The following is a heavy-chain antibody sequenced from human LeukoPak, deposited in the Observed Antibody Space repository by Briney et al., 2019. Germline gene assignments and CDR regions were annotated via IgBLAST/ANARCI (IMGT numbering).Heavy chain of an antibody. CDR2: IYSSGRI. J-gene: IGHJ3*02. CDR1: GGSISGYY. CDR3: ARSWSGSVTAADI. Sequence: SETLSLTCTVSGGSISGYYWTWIRQPAGKGLEWIGRIYSSGRIGYNPSLKSRVTMSVDTSKNQFSLKLSPVTAADTAIYYCARSWSGSVTAADIWGQGTMVTVSS. V-gene: IGHV4-4*07. D-gene: IGHD3-3*01.